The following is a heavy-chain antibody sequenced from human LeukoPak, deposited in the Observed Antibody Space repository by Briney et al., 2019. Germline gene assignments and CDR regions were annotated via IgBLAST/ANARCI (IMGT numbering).Heavy chain of an antibody. J-gene: IGHJ4*02. CDR3: ATGHSYGYDY. CDR2: VKGDGRTT. Sequence: GGSLRLSCAASGLTFSDFWMHWVRQPPGKGLVWVALVKGDGRTTIYADSVKGRFTISRDNAKNALYLQMNSLRADDSGVYYCATGHSYGYDYWGQGVLVTVSS. V-gene: IGHV3-74*01. CDR1: GLTFSDFW. D-gene: IGHD5-18*01.